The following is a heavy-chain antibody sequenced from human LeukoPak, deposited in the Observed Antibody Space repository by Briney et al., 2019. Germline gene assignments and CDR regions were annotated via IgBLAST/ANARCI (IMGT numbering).Heavy chain of an antibody. J-gene: IGHJ6*02. V-gene: IGHV3-30-3*01. CDR2: ISHDGSNK. CDR3: ARRDDTAMAGYYYYGMDV. Sequence: GRSLRLSCAASGFTFSSYAMHWVRQAPGKGLEWVAVISHDGSNKYYADSVKGRFTISRDNSKNTLYLQMNSLRAEDTAVYYCARRDDTAMAGYYYYGMDVWGQGTTVTVSS. D-gene: IGHD5-18*01. CDR1: GFTFSSYA.